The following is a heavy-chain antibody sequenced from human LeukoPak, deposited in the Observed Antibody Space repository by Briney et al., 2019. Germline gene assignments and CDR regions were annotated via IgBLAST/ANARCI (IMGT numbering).Heavy chain of an antibody. Sequence: SETLSLTCTVSGGSISSYYWSWIRQPPGKGLEWIGCISSSGSTNYNPSLKSRVIISTDMSKNRFSLKLASVTAADTAVYYCARLVYNTYTNNWRFDYWGQGTLVTVSS. D-gene: IGHD1-1*01. CDR2: ISSSGST. V-gene: IGHV4-59*08. CDR3: ARLVYNTYTNNWRFDY. J-gene: IGHJ4*02. CDR1: GGSISSYY.